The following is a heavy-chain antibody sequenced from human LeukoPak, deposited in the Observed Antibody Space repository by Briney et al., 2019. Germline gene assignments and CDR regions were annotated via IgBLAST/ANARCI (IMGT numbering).Heavy chain of an antibody. J-gene: IGHJ6*02. CDR3: ARGSRQWLASYGMDV. V-gene: IGHV4-30-2*01. Sequence: SETLSLTCAVSGGSISSGGYSWSWIRQPPGKGLEWIGYIYHSGSTYYNPSLKSRVTISVDRSKNQFSLKLSSVTAADTAVYYCARGSRQWLASYGMDVWGQGTTVTVSS. CDR1: GGSISSGGYS. CDR2: IYHSGST. D-gene: IGHD6-19*01.